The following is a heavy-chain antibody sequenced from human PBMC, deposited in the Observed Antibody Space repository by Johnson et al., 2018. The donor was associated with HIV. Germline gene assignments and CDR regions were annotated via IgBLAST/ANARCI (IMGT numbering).Heavy chain of an antibody. Sequence: VQLVESGGGLVQPGGSLRLSCAASGFTFSNAWMSWVRQAPGKGLEWVGRIKSKTDGGTTDYAAPVKGRFIISRDDAKNTLYLQMNSLKTEDTAVYYCARDRGIGAAGDAFDIWGQG. V-gene: IGHV3-15*01. CDR2: IKSKTDGGTT. CDR3: ARDRGIGAAGDAFDI. J-gene: IGHJ3*02. CDR1: GFTFSNAW. D-gene: IGHD6-13*01.